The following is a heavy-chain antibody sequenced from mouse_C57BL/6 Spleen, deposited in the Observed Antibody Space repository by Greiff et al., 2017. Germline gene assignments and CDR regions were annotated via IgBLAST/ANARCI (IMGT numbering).Heavy chain of an antibody. D-gene: IGHD1-1*01. Sequence: QVQLQQPGAELVKPGASVKLSCKASGYTFTSYWVHWVKQRPGQGLEWIGMIHPNSGSTNYNEKFKSKATLTVDKSSSTAYMQLSSLTSEDSAVYYCARDGSSPLDYWGQGTTLTVSS. CDR1: GYTFTSYW. CDR3: ARDGSSPLDY. V-gene: IGHV1-64*01. CDR2: IHPNSGST. J-gene: IGHJ2*01.